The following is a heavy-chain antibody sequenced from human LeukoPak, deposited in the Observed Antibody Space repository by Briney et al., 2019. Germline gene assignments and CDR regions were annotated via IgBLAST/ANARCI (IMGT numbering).Heavy chain of an antibody. J-gene: IGHJ4*02. CDR3: ARSNQADDY. CDR2: INPGGSSI. CDR1: GFTFSSYC. D-gene: IGHD1-14*01. V-gene: IGHV3-74*01. Sequence: GGSLRLSCVASGFTFSSYCMHWVRQVTGKGLVWVARINPGGSSITYADSVKGRFTISRDNAKNTLYLQMDSLRAEDTGVYYCARSNQADDYWGQGTLVTVSS.